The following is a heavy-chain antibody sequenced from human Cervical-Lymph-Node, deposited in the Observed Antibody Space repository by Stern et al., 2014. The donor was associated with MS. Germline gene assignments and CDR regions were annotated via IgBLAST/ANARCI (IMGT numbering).Heavy chain of an antibody. CDR3: ARDRGSHSDY. CDR1: GYSFTAYF. J-gene: IGHJ4*02. CDR2: ISTDTGGA. V-gene: IGHV1-2*02. D-gene: IGHD1-26*01. Sequence: QVPLVESGAEVKKPGGSVKVSCKASGYSFTAYFIHWVRQATGQGLEWMGWISTDTGGANYAQRFQGSVTMTSDTSIRTTYMELSRLRSDDTAVYYCARDRGSHSDYWGQGTLVTVSS.